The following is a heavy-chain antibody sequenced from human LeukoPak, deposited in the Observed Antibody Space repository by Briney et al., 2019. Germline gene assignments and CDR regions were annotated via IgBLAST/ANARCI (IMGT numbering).Heavy chain of an antibody. Sequence: ASVKVSCKASGYTFTSYDIHWVRQATGQGLEWMGWMNPNSRNTGYAQKFQGRVTITRDTSISTAYMELSGLRSEDTAVYYCARVNLLGYCTNGVCPGGGLPFDYWGQGTLVTVSS. J-gene: IGHJ4*02. CDR2: MNPNSRNT. CDR1: GYTFTSYD. CDR3: ARVNLLGYCTNGVCPGGGLPFDY. V-gene: IGHV1-8*01. D-gene: IGHD2-8*01.